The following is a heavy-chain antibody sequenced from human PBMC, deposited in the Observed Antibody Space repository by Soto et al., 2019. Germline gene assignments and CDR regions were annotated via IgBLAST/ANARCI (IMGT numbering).Heavy chain of an antibody. Sequence: EVQLLQTGGGLVQPGGSLSLSCAASGFIFSTYAMTWVGQAPGKWLEWVSAISSSSDSVYYAESVRGRFTISRDNSINALYLHMRSLRPEDTAVYYCAHPRGYGVFDAVDIWGQGTMVTVSS. J-gene: IGHJ3*02. CDR3: AHPRGYGVFDAVDI. CDR2: ISSSSDSV. V-gene: IGHV3-23*01. CDR1: GFIFSTYA. D-gene: IGHD4-17*01.